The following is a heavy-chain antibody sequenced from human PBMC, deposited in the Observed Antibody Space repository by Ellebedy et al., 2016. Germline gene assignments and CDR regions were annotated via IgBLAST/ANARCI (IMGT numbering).Heavy chain of an antibody. CDR1: GGSISSYY. CDR3: ARSRRYSGYDPFDY. Sequence: SETLSLXCTVSGGSISSYYWSWIRQPPGKGLEWIGYIYYSGSTNYNPSLKSRVTISVDTSKNQFSLKLSSVTAADTAVYYCARSRRYSGYDPFDYWGQGTLVTVSS. J-gene: IGHJ4*02. V-gene: IGHV4-59*01. D-gene: IGHD5-12*01. CDR2: IYYSGST.